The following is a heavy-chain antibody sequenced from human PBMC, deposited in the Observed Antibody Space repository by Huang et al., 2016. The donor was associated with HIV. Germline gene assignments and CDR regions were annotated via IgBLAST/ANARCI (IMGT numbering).Heavy chain of an antibody. CDR3: VRDGGPYDFSY. V-gene: IGHV1-2*02. CDR1: GYPFSEFY. Sequence: HVQLVQSGAEVKKPGASVKVSCKASGYPFSEFYMHWVRQAPGQGLEGMGWMNPKTGGTNYAQKFLGRVTMTRDTSISAAYMEVSSLRSDDTALYYCVRDGGPYDFSYWGQGTLVTVSS. D-gene: IGHD3-16*01. J-gene: IGHJ4*02. CDR2: MNPKTGGT.